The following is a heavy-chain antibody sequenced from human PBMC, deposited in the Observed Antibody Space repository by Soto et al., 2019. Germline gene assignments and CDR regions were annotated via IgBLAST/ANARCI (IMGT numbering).Heavy chain of an antibody. Sequence: LRLSCAASGFTFSSYAMHWVRQAPGKGLEWVAVISYDGSNKYYADSVKGRFTISRDNSKNTLYLQMNSLRAEDTAVYYCARPSFRYKWNYPNWFDPWGQGTLVTVSS. V-gene: IGHV3-30-3*01. D-gene: IGHD1-7*01. CDR3: ARPSFRYKWNYPNWFDP. CDR2: ISYDGSNK. CDR1: GFTFSSYA. J-gene: IGHJ5*02.